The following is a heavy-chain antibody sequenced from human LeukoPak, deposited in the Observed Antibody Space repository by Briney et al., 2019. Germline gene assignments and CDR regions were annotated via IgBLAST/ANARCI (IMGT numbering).Heavy chain of an antibody. CDR3: AKVYDSSGYYFDY. Sequence: GGSLRLSCAASGFIFDDYAMHWVRQAPGKGLEWVSGISWNSGSIGYADSVKGRFTISRDNAKNSLYLQMNSLRAEDAALYYCAKVYDSSGYYFDYWGQGTLVTVSS. V-gene: IGHV3-9*01. J-gene: IGHJ4*02. CDR1: GFIFDDYA. D-gene: IGHD3-22*01. CDR2: ISWNSGSI.